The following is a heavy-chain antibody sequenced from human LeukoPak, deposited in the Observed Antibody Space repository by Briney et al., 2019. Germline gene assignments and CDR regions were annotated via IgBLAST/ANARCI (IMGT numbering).Heavy chain of an antibody. D-gene: IGHD5-12*01. CDR2: ISYTSTHI. Sequence: GGALRLSCAASGLTFSSYPMNWVRQAPGEGLEWDSSISYTSTHINYADSVKGRFTISRDNAKNSLYLQMSSLRAEDTAVYYCARSPPRGYSGHDDWPAYNFDYWGQGTLVTVSS. CDR1: GLTFSSYP. CDR3: ARSPPRGYSGHDDWPAYNFDY. V-gene: IGHV3-21*01. J-gene: IGHJ4*02.